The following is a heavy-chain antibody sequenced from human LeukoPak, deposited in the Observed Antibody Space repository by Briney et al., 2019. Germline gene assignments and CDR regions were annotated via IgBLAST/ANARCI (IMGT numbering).Heavy chain of an antibody. CDR3: GRDRRGSYVDVIDY. CDR2: ISAYNGNT. Sequence: ASVKVSCKASGYTFTSYGISWVRQAPGQGLEWMGWISAYNGNTNYAQKLQGRVTMTTDTSTSTAYMELRSLRSDDTAVYYCGRDRRGSYVDVIDYWGQGTLVTVSS. V-gene: IGHV1-18*01. J-gene: IGHJ4*02. CDR1: GYTFTSYG. D-gene: IGHD1-26*01.